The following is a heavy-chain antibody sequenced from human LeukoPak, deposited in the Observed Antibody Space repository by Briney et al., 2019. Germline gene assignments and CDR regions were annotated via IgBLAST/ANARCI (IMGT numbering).Heavy chain of an antibody. J-gene: IGHJ3*02. CDR3: TRDGRADSLDI. Sequence: PGGSLRLSCAASGFTFSSYWMHWVRQAPGKGLVWVSRINSDGSSTSYADSVKGRFTISRDNAKNTLYLQMNSLRAEDTAVYYCTRDGRADSLDIWGQGTMVTVSS. CDR2: INSDGSST. V-gene: IGHV3-74*01. CDR1: GFTFSSYW. D-gene: IGHD3-22*01.